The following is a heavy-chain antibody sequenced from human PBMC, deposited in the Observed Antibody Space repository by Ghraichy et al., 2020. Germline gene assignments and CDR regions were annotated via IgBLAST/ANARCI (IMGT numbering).Heavy chain of an antibody. CDR1: GGSFSGYY. Sequence: TLSLTCAVYGGSFSGYYWSWIRQPPGKGLEWIGEINHSGSTNYNPSLKSRVTISVDTSKNQFSLKLSSVTAADTAVYYCARVFAGIAVAGYNWFDPWGQGTLVTVSS. J-gene: IGHJ5*02. CDR3: ARVFAGIAVAGYNWFDP. CDR2: INHSGST. V-gene: IGHV4-34*01. D-gene: IGHD6-19*01.